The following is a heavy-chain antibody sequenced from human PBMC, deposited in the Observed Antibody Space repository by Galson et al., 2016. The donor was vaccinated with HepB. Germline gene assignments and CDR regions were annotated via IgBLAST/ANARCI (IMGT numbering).Heavy chain of an antibody. J-gene: IGHJ4*02. Sequence: SVKVSCKASGYTFTSYAMHWVRQAPGQTLEWMGWINAGSGYTKYSQRFQGRVTITRETSPNTAYMYLSSLRSEDTAVYFCVRTSSRTGGLDYWGQGTLVTVSS. CDR1: GYTFTSYA. V-gene: IGHV1-3*01. CDR2: INAGSGYT. D-gene: IGHD1-14*01. CDR3: VRTSSRTGGLDY.